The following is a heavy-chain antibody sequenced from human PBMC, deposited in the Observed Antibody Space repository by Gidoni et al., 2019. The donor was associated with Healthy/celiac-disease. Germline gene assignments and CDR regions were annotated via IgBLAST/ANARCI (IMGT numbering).Heavy chain of an antibody. CDR2: IYPGDSDT. CDR1: GYSFTRYW. J-gene: IGHJ4*02. D-gene: IGHD3-22*01. Sequence: EVQLVQSGAEVKKPGESLTISCTGSGYSFTRYWIGWVRRMPGKGLEWMGIIYPGDSDTRYSPSFQGQVTISADKSISTAYLQWSSLKASDTAMYYCARVLDYYDSSGYYFDYWGQGTLVTVSS. CDR3: ARVLDYYDSSGYYFDY. V-gene: IGHV5-51*01.